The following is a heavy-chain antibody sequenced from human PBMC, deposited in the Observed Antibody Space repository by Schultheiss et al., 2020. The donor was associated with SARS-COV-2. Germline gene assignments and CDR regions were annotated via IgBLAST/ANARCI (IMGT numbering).Heavy chain of an antibody. J-gene: IGHJ4*02. D-gene: IGHD2-15*01. CDR1: GGSVSSGSYY. Sequence: SQTLSLTCTVSGGSVSSGSYYWSWIRQPPGKGLEWIGEINHSGSTNYNPSLKSRVTISVDTSKNQFSLKLSSVTAADTAVYYCARRNRDMKAFDYWGQGTLVTVSS. CDR3: ARRNRDMKAFDY. V-gene: IGHV4-61*01. CDR2: INHSGST.